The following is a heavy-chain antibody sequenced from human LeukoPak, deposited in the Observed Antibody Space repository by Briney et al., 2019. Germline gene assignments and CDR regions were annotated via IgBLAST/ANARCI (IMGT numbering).Heavy chain of an antibody. CDR1: GFTFSSYA. V-gene: IGHV3-64*01. D-gene: IGHD3-22*01. J-gene: IGHJ4*02. CDR3: ARVEGYYDSSGYYGY. Sequence: GGSLRLSCAASGFTFSSYAMHWVRQAPGKGLEYVSAISSNGGSTYYANSVKGRFTISRDNSKNTLYLQMGSLRAEDMAVYYCARVEGYYDSSGYYGYWGQGTLVTVSS. CDR2: ISSNGGST.